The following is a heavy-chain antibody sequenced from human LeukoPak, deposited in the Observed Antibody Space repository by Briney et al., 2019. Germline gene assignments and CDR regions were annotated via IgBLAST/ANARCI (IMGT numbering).Heavy chain of an antibody. Sequence: AGGSLRLSCVASGYTFSHYWMSWVRQTPGKGLEWVASISNGGYPTYYVDSVRGRFTISRDDARNSLFLQMNGLRADDTAVYYCTRENYVPDSWGQGTLVTVSS. CDR1: GYTFSHYW. D-gene: IGHD3-10*02. CDR3: TRENYVPDS. CDR2: ISNGGYPT. V-gene: IGHV3-7*03. J-gene: IGHJ4*02.